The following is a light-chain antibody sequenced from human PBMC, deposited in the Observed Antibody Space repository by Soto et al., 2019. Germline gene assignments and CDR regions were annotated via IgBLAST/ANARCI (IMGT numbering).Light chain of an antibody. CDR1: QSISSY. CDR2: KAS. V-gene: IGKV1-5*03. Sequence: DIQMTQSPSSLSASVGDRVTITCRASQSISSYLNWYQQKPGKAPKLLIYKASSLESGVPSRFSGSGSGTEFTLTISSLQPDDFATYYCQQFHSFSPTFGQGTKVEIK. CDR3: QQFHSFSPT. J-gene: IGKJ1*01.